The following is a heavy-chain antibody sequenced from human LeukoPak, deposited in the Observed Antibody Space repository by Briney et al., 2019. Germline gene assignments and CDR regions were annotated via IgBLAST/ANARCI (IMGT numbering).Heavy chain of an antibody. CDR3: AKGDNGYSSSWFLDY. CDR1: GFTFSSYG. V-gene: IGHV3-30*18. Sequence: GRSLRLSCAASGFTFSSYGRHSVRQAPAKGLEWVAVISYDGSNKYYADSVKGRFTISRDNSKNTLYLQMNSLRAEDTDVYYCAKGDNGYSSSWFLDYWGQGTLVTVSS. J-gene: IGHJ4*02. CDR2: ISYDGSNK. D-gene: IGHD6-13*01.